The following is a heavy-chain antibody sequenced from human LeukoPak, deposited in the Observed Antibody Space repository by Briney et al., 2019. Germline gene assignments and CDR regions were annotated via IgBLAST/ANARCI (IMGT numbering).Heavy chain of an antibody. CDR1: GGSFSGYY. Sequence: PSETLSLTCAVYGGSFSGYYWSWIRQPPGKGLEWIGEINHSGSTNYNPSLKSRVTISVDTSKNQFSLKLSSVTAADTAVYYCARAHLLYGMDVWGQGTTVTVSS. J-gene: IGHJ6*02. V-gene: IGHV4-34*01. CDR2: INHSGST. CDR3: ARAHLLYGMDV.